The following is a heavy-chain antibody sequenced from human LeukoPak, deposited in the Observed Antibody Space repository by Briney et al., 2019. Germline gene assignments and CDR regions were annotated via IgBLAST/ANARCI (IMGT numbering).Heavy chain of an antibody. CDR3: ARFMTTVIALDY. D-gene: IGHD4-17*01. J-gene: IGHJ4*02. CDR1: GFLLSTSGMC. Sequence: SGPTLVNPTQTLTLTCTFSGFLLSTSGMCVSWIRQPQGKALEWLARIDWDDDKYYSTSLKTRFTISKDTSKNQVVLTMTNMDPVDTATYYCARFMTTVIALDYWGQGNLVTVSS. V-gene: IGHV2-70*11. CDR2: IDWDDDK.